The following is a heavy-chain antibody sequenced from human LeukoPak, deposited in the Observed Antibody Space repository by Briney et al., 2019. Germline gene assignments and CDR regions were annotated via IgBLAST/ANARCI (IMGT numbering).Heavy chain of an antibody. CDR3: ARGEAGHCGGDCHVRH. D-gene: IGHD2-21*01. V-gene: IGHV4-34*01. J-gene: IGHJ4*02. CDR2: INHSGST. CDR1: GGSFSGYY. Sequence: SETLSLTCAVYGGSFSGYYWSWIRQPPGKGLEWIGEINHSGSTNYNPSLKSRVTISVDTSKNQFSLKLSSVTAADTAVYYCARGEAGHCGGDCHVRHWGQGTLVTVSS.